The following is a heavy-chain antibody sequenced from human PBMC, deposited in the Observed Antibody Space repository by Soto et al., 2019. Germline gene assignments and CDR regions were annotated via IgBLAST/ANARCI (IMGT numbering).Heavy chain of an antibody. CDR1: GDXMSSSNW. CDR3: ARSDATALDY. Sequence: PSETLSLTCTVSGDXMSSSNWWNWVRQPPGKGLEWIGEAHHSGRTNYDPSLRSRVTISVDKSQNHFSLQLTSVTAADTAVYYCARSDATALDYWGQGTLVTV. V-gene: IGHV4-4*02. J-gene: IGHJ4*02. CDR2: AHHSGRT.